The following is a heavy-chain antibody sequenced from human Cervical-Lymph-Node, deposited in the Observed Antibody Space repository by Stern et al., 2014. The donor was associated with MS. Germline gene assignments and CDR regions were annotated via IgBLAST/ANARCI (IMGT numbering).Heavy chain of an antibody. D-gene: IGHD2-2*01. Sequence: VQLVQSGGGLVQPGGALRLSCAASGFTFRSYDMHWVRQATGKGLEWGSAIGTAGDPYYSGSVKGRFTISRENAKNSLYLQMNSLRAGDTGVYYCARGGCSSTSCYPDYYYYIMDVWGQGTTVTVSS. J-gene: IGHJ6*02. V-gene: IGHV3-13*05. CDR1: GFTFRSYD. CDR2: IGTAGDP. CDR3: ARGGCSSTSCYPDYYYYIMDV.